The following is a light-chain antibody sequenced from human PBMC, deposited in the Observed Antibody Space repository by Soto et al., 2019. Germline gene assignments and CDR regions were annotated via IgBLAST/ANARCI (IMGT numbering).Light chain of an antibody. CDR2: DAS. CDR3: QQYQIDWT. V-gene: IGKV1-5*01. CDR1: QRVNTC. J-gene: IGKJ1*01. Sequence: DIQMTQSPSTLSASLGDRVSITFRASQRVNTCLAWYQQKPGKAPTLLIYDASSLQSGVPSRFSGSGSGTEFTLTISSLQPDDFATYYCQQYQIDWTFGQGTKVDI.